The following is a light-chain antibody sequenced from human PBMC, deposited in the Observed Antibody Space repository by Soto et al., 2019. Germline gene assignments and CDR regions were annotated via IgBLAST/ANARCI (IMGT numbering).Light chain of an antibody. CDR2: DVS. Sequence: QSALTQPASVSGSPGQSITISCTGTSSDVGDYNYVSWYQQHPGKAPKLMIFDVSNRPSGVSNRCSGSKSGNTASLAISGLQAEDEADYYCSSYTSSSTRGFGTGTKLTVL. V-gene: IGLV2-14*01. J-gene: IGLJ1*01. CDR1: SSDVGDYNY. CDR3: SSYTSSSTRG.